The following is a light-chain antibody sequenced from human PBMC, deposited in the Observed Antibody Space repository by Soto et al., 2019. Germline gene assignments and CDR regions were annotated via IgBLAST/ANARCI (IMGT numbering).Light chain of an antibody. CDR2: DND. V-gene: IGLV1-51*01. CDR3: GTWDSSLTAGV. Sequence: QSVLTQPPSVSAAPGQTVTISCSGSSSNIGNSFISWYQVVPGSAPKLLIYDNDKRLSGIPDRFSGSQSGTSATLDITGLQTGDEADYYCGTWDSSLTAGVFGGGTKLTVL. CDR1: SSNIGNSF. J-gene: IGLJ2*01.